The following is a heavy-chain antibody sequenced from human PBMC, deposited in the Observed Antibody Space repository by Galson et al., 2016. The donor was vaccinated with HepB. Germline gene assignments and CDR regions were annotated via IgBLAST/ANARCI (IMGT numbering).Heavy chain of an antibody. CDR3: SRRDGGMGTTMLDY. CDR1: GDSLTDYF. D-gene: IGHD1-26*01. V-gene: IGHV4-59*08. Sequence: ETLSLTCTVSGDSLTDYFWSFIRQAPGKGLEWIGFIYHNGNTDYNPSLKSRVTISLDTSNNQFSLKLSSVTAADTAVYYCSRRDGGMGTTMLDYWGQGTLVTVSS. J-gene: IGHJ4*02. CDR2: IYHNGNT.